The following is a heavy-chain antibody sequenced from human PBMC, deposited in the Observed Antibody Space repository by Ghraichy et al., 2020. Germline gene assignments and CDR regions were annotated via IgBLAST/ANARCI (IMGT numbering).Heavy chain of an antibody. V-gene: IGHV4-61*01. J-gene: IGHJ5*02. D-gene: IGHD3-3*01. Sequence: SETLSLTCTVSGGSVSSGSYYWSWIRQPPGKGLEWIGYIYYSGSTNYNPSLKSRVTISVDTSKNQFSLKLSSVTAADTAVYYCAREINDFWSGYYTGWFDPWGQGTLVTVSS. CDR3: AREINDFWSGYYTGWFDP. CDR1: GGSVSSGSYY. CDR2: IYYSGST.